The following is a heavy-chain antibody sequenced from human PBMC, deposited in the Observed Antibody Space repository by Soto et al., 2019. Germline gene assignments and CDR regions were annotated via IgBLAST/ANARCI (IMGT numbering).Heavy chain of an antibody. V-gene: IGHV3-49*03. CDR1: GFTFGDYA. D-gene: IGHD6-13*01. CDR3: TRSRQYSSSWYPLGLGWFDP. J-gene: IGHJ5*02. CDR2: IRSKAYGGTT. Sequence: GGSLRLSCTASGFTFGDYAMSWFRQAPGKGLEWVGFIRSKAYGGTTEYAASVKGRFTISRDDSKSIAYLQMNSLKTEDTAVYYCTRSRQYSSSWYPLGLGWFDPWGQGTLVTVSS.